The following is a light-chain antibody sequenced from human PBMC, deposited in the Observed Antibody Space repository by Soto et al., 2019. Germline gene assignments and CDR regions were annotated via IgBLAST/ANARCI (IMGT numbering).Light chain of an antibody. CDR1: QSVSNNY. J-gene: IGKJ5*01. CDR3: QQRNVWHTIT. Sequence: EIVLAHSPGTLSLSPGERATLSSRGSQSVSNNYLAWHQQKPGQPPRLFVYDSTLRANGVPDSFGGSRSGTEFTLTINNLETADFAVYYCQQRNVWHTITFGHGTRLEIK. CDR2: DST. V-gene: IGKV3D-20*02.